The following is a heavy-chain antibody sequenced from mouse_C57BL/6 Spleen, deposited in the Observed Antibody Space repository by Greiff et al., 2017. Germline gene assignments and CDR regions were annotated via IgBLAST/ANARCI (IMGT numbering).Heavy chain of an antibody. Sequence: EVQLQQSGPELVKPGASVKISCKASGYTFTDYYMNWVKQSHGKSLEWIGDINPNNGGTSYNQKFKGKATFTVDKSSSTAYMELRSLTSEDSAVYYCATYGSSRAYAMDYWGQGTSVTVSS. D-gene: IGHD1-1*01. CDR3: ATYGSSRAYAMDY. J-gene: IGHJ4*01. CDR1: GYTFTDYY. V-gene: IGHV1-26*01. CDR2: INPNNGGT.